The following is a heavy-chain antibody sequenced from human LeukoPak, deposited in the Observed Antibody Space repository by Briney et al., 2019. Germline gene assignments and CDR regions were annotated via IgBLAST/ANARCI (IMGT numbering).Heavy chain of an antibody. CDR3: ARDLSSGWLGPFGY. J-gene: IGHJ4*02. CDR2: IYSGGRT. CDR1: GFTVSSKY. V-gene: IGHV3-66*01. D-gene: IGHD6-19*01. Sequence: GGSLRLSCVASGFTVSSKYMSWVRQAPGKGLGWVSGIYSGGRTHYADSVKGRFTISRDNSKNTMYLQMNSLRAEDTAVYYCARDLSSGWLGPFGYWGQGTLVTVSS.